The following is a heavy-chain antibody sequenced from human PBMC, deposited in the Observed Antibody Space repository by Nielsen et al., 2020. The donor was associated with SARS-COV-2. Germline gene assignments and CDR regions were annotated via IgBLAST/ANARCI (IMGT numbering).Heavy chain of an antibody. CDR2: IGTTGDKT. D-gene: IGHD1-26*01. Sequence: GESLKISCAASGFSFSSYAMTWVRQAPGKGLEWVSSIGTTGDKTFYADSVKGRFTISRDNFKNTLYLQMNSLTGDDTAVYYCASGSGDSLAFDIWGQGTMVIVSS. CDR1: GFSFSSYA. V-gene: IGHV3-23*01. CDR3: ASGSGDSLAFDI. J-gene: IGHJ3*02.